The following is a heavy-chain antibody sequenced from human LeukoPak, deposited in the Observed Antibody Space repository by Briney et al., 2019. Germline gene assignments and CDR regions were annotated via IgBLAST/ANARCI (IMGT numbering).Heavy chain of an antibody. Sequence: ASVKVSCKPSGYTFLSYVIQGVRQAPGQGLEWMGWIRTFSGNTKFPQKFQDRVTMTADASTSTAYMELRSLRSDDTAIYYCARLYGDYRQYFLDSWGQGTLVTVSS. J-gene: IGHJ5*01. CDR2: IRTFSGNT. D-gene: IGHD4-17*01. CDR3: ARLYGDYRQYFLDS. CDR1: GYTFLSYV. V-gene: IGHV1-18*01.